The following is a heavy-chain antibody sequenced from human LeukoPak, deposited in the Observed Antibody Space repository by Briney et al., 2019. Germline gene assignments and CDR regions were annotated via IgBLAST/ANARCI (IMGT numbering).Heavy chain of an antibody. J-gene: IGHJ5*02. CDR2: INHSGST. D-gene: IGHD4-17*01. Sequence: SETLSLTCAVYGGSFSGYYWSWIRQPPGKGLEWIGEINHSGSTNYNPSLKSRVTISVDTSKNQFSLKLSSVTAADTAVYYCARTGDYEGGEFDPWGQRTLVTVSS. CDR3: ARTGDYEGGEFDP. V-gene: IGHV4-34*01. CDR1: GGSFSGYY.